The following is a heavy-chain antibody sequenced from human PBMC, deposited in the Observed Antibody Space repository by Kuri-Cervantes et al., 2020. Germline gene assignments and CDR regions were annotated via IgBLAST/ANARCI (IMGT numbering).Heavy chain of an antibody. D-gene: IGHD1-26*01. CDR3: ANGVVGHTSGDL. Sequence: GGSLRPSCAASGFTFSTYSMNWVRQAPGKGLEGVSYIGSGSSGTIHYAASVKGRFTITRDNYKDTLYLHLSSLRPEDTAVYYCANGVVGHTSGDLWGQGILVTVSS. CDR1: GFTFSTYS. V-gene: IGHV3-48*04. J-gene: IGHJ4*02. CDR2: IGSGSSGTI.